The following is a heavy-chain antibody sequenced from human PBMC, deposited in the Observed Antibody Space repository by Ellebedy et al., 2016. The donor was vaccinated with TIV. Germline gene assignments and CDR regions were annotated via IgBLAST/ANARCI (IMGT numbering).Heavy chain of an antibody. Sequence: SLKISXAASGFTFDDYAMHWVRQAPGKGLEWVSGISWNSGSIGYADSVKGRFTISRDNAKNSLYLQMNSLRAEDTALYYCAKGSGVVPAAYFDYWGQGTLVTVSS. J-gene: IGHJ4*02. D-gene: IGHD2-2*01. V-gene: IGHV3-9*01. CDR1: GFTFDDYA. CDR2: ISWNSGSI. CDR3: AKGSGVVPAAYFDY.